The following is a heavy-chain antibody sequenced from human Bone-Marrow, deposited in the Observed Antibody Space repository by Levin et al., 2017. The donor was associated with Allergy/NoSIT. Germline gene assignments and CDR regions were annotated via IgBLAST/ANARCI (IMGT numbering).Heavy chain of an antibody. CDR1: GFAVSDHY. D-gene: IGHD5-12*01. Sequence: GESLKISCAASGFAVSDHYMNWVRQAPGKGLEWVSVIYGGGGTFYADSVRGRFSISRDNSKNTVYLQMNSLRIEDTAIYYCARDSPLSGFDYDFDFWGQGTLVTVSS. CDR2: IYGGGGT. CDR3: ARDSPLSGFDYDFDF. V-gene: IGHV3-53*01. J-gene: IGHJ4*02.